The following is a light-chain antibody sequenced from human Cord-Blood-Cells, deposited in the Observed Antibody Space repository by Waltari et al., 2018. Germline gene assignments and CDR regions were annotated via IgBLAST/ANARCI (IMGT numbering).Light chain of an antibody. V-gene: IGLV2-14*01. J-gene: IGLJ2*01. Sequence: QSALTQPASVSGSPGQSITISCTGTSSDVGGYNYVSWYQQHPGKAPKLMIYDVSNRPSGVSNRFSGSTSVNTASLTISGLRAEDEADYLCSSNTSSSTFVVFGGGTNLTVL. CDR2: DVS. CDR1: SSDVGGYNY. CDR3: SSNTSSSTFVV.